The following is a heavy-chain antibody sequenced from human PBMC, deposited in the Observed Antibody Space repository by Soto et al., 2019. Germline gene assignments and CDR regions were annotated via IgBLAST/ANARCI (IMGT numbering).Heavy chain of an antibody. J-gene: IGHJ3*02. CDR2: IIPIFGTA. D-gene: IGHD2-15*01. V-gene: IGHV1-69*13. Sequence: SVKVSCKASGGTFSTYAISWVRQAPGQGLECMGGIIPIFGTAKNAQKFQGRVTITADELTNTAYMELSSLGSEDTAVYYCARVTPHDCTGGSCYSLAAFGIWGQGTMVTV. CDR1: GGTFSTYA. CDR3: ARVTPHDCTGGSCYSLAAFGI.